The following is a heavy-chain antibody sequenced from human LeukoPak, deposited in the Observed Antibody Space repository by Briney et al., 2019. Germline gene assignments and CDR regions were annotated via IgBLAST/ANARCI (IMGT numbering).Heavy chain of an antibody. V-gene: IGHV3-15*01. CDR3: TTGDTAYCGGDCYFGY. D-gene: IGHD2-21*02. J-gene: IGHJ4*02. CDR1: GFSFSNAW. CDR2: IKSKTDGGTT. Sequence: KAGGSLRLSCAASGFSFSNAWMSWVRQAPGKGLEWVGRIKSKTDGGTTDYAAPVKGRFTISRDDSKNTLYLQMNSLKTEDTAVYYCTTGDTAYCGGDCYFGYWGQGTLVTVSS.